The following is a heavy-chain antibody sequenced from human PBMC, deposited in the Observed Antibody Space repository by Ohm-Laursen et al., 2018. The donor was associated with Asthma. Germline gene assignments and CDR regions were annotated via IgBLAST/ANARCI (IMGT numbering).Heavy chain of an antibody. V-gene: IGHV3-30-3*01. Sequence: SLRLSCAASGFTFSNFAMHWVRQAPGKGLEWVSIITSDGSWTSYADSVKGRFTISRDNSKNTLYMQMNSLRAEDTAVYYCARDFYGDGRYFDYWAQGTLVTVSS. CDR3: ARDFYGDGRYFDY. CDR1: GFTFSNFA. J-gene: IGHJ4*02. D-gene: IGHD2/OR15-2a*01. CDR2: ITSDGSWT.